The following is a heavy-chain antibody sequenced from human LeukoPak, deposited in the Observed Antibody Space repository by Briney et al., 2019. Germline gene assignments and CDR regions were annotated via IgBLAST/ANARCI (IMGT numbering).Heavy chain of an antibody. CDR1: GGTFSSYA. CDR2: IIPILGIA. CDR3: ARGPFRMARSGWSSGGFDY. J-gene: IGHJ4*02. V-gene: IGHV1-69*04. Sequence: GASVKVSCKASGGTFSSYAISWVRQAPGQGLEWMGRIIPILGIANYAQKFQGRVTITADKSTSTAYMELSRLRSDDTAVYYCARGPFRMARSGWSSGGFDYWGQGTLVTVSS. D-gene: IGHD6-19*01.